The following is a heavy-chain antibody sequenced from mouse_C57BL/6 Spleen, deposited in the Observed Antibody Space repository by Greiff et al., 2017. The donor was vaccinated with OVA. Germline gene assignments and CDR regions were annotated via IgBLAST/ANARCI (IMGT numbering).Heavy chain of an antibody. Sequence: EVQLQESGGGLVQPGGSLSLSCAASGFTFTDYYMSWVRQPPGTALEWLGFIRNKANGYTTEYSVSVKGRFTISRDNSQSILYLQMNALRAEDSSTYYSARSARSLGYWGQGTTRTVSS. V-gene: IGHV7-3*01. D-gene: IGHD3-3*01. J-gene: IGHJ2*01. CDR3: ARSARSLGY. CDR2: IRNKANGYTT. CDR1: GFTFTDYY.